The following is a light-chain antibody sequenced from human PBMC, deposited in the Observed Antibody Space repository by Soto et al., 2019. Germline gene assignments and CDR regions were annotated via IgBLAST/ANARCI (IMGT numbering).Light chain of an antibody. Sequence: QSVLTQPPSASGTPGQRVTISCSGRSSNIGSNTVNWYQQLPGTAPKLLIYSNNQRPSGVPARFSGSKSGTSASLAISGLQSEDEADYYCAAWDDSLNGYVFGTGTQLTVL. J-gene: IGLJ1*01. CDR3: AAWDDSLNGYV. V-gene: IGLV1-44*01. CDR2: SNN. CDR1: SSNIGSNT.